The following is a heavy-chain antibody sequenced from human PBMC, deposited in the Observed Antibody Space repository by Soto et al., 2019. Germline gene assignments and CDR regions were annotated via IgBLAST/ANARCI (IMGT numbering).Heavy chain of an antibody. J-gene: IGHJ4*02. D-gene: IGHD3-10*01. V-gene: IGHV4-34*01. CDR1: GGSFSGYY. CDR3: ARGPSVYNGSGSRPFDY. Sequence: QVQLQQWGAGLLKPSETLSLTCAVYGGSFSGYYWSWIRQPPGKGLEWIGEINHSGSTNYNPSLKSRVTISVDTSQNQFSLKLSSVTAADTAVYYCARGPSVYNGSGSRPFDYWGQGTLVTVSS. CDR2: INHSGST.